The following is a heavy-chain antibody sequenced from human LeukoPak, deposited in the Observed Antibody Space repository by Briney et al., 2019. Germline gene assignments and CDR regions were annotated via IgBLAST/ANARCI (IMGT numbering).Heavy chain of an antibody. Sequence: PGGSLRLSCEASGFTFSSYWMHWVRQAPGKGPVCLSRINLEGTYTTYADSVKGRFTISRDNAKNTLYLQMNSLRAEDTAVYYCAKGYAARGAFDIWGQGTMVTVSS. CDR1: GFTFSSYW. CDR2: INLEGTYT. J-gene: IGHJ3*02. V-gene: IGHV3-74*01. CDR3: AKGYAARGAFDI. D-gene: IGHD6-6*01.